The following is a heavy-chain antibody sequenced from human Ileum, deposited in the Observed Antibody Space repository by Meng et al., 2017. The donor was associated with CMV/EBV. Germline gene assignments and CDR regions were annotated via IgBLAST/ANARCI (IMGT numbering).Heavy chain of an antibody. J-gene: IGHJ4*02. CDR1: GGTFSTYF. D-gene: IGHD5-18*01. Sequence: SVKVSCKASGGTFSTYFITWVRQAPGQGLEWVGRVITTLGTANYAQNFQGKVTLTADQSTSTMTLSSLRSHDTAIYYCAGGGAMGINYWGLGTLVTVSS. CDR3: AGGGAMGINY. CDR2: VITTLGTA. V-gene: IGHV1-69*08.